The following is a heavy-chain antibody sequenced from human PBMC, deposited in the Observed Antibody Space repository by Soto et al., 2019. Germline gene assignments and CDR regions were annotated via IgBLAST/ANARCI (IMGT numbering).Heavy chain of an antibody. D-gene: IGHD3-22*01. Sequence: ASVQVSCEASGYTFTSCALHWVRQAPGQRLEWMGWINAGNGNTKYSKKFKGRVTITRDTSASTAYMELSRLISEDTAGYYCAKRGRNYYDSSGYWNAFDIWGQGTMVTVTS. J-gene: IGHJ3*02. CDR2: INAGNGNT. CDR1: GYTFTSCA. V-gene: IGHV1-3*01. CDR3: AKRGRNYYDSSGYWNAFDI.